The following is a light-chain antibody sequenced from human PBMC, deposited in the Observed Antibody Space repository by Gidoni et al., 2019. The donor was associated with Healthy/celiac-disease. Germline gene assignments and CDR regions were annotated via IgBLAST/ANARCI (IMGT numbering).Light chain of an antibody. CDR3: QSADSSGTYV. J-gene: IGLJ1*01. CDR2: KDS. Sequence: YELTQPPSGSVSPGQTARITCSGDALPKQYAYWYQQEPGQAPVLVIYKDSERPSGIPERFSGSSSGTTVTLTISGVQAEDEADYYCQSADSSGTYVFGTGTKVTVX. CDR1: ALPKQY. V-gene: IGLV3-25*03.